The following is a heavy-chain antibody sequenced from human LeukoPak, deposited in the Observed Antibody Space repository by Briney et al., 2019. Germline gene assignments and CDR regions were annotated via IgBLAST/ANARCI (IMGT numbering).Heavy chain of an antibody. Sequence: GGSLELSCAASGFTFSSYGMDRGRQAPGKGVGGGGFIRYDGSNKYYADSVKGRFTISRDNSKNTLYLQMNSLRAEDTAVYYCAKDRDIVVVPAAIDWGQGTLVTVSS. D-gene: IGHD2-2*02. CDR1: GFTFSSYG. V-gene: IGHV3-30*02. CDR3: AKDRDIVVVPAAID. J-gene: IGHJ4*02. CDR2: IRYDGSNK.